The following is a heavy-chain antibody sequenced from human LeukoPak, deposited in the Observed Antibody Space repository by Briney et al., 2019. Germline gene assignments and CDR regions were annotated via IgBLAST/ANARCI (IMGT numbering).Heavy chain of an antibody. CDR2: ITSGSSYI. V-gene: IGHV3-21*01. Sequence: GGSLRLSCAASGFTFSSYNMNWVRQAPGKGLEWVSSITSGSSYIYYADSVKGRFTISRDNAKNSLYLQMNSLRAEDTAVYYCARDPYSGGYGNYYYYFMDVWGKGTTITISS. CDR3: ARDPYSGGYGNYYYYFMDV. CDR1: GFTFSSYN. J-gene: IGHJ6*03. D-gene: IGHD1-26*01.